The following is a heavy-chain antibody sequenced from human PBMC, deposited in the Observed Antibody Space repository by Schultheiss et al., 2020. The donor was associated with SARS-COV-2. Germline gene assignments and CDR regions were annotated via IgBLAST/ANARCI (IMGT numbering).Heavy chain of an antibody. Sequence: SVKVSCKASGGTFSSYAISWVRQAPGQGLEWMGGIIPIFGTANYAQKFQGRVTITADESTSTAYMELSSLRSEDTAVYYCARGYCSSTSCYWSGWFDPWGQGTLVTVS. V-gene: IGHV1-69*13. CDR2: IIPIFGTA. CDR1: GGTFSSYA. CDR3: ARGYCSSTSCYWSGWFDP. D-gene: IGHD2-2*01. J-gene: IGHJ5*02.